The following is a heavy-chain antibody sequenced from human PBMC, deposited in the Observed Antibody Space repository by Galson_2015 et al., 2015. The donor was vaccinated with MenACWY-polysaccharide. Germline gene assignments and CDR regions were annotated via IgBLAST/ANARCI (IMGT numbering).Heavy chain of an antibody. CDR3: ARDRPDCSVGTCLLGNCFDY. CDR2: SRSHNSKQ. V-gene: IGHV3-30-3*01. D-gene: IGHD2-15*01. CDR1: GLTFSRDG. J-gene: IGHJ4*02. Sequence: SLRLSCAASGLTFSRDGFHWVRQAPGKGLEWVAVSRSHNSKQFYADSVQGRFTVSRDESTSTLYLQMNSLRPEDTAVYYCARDRPDCSVGTCLLGNCFDYWGQGTLLTGSS.